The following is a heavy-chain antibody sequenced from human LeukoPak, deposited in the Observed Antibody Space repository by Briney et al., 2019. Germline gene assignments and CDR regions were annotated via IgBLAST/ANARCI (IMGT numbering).Heavy chain of an antibody. D-gene: IGHD5-12*01. V-gene: IGHV3-23*01. CDR2: ISGVGDAT. Sequence: QTGGSLRLSCAASGFTFSDYAMTWIRQAPGKGLEWVSYISGVGDATYYADSVKGRFIVSRDNSKGTLSLQMNSLRADDTATYYCAKWSKWLPSCWGQGTLVIVSS. CDR1: GFTFSDYA. CDR3: AKWSKWLPSC. J-gene: IGHJ4*02.